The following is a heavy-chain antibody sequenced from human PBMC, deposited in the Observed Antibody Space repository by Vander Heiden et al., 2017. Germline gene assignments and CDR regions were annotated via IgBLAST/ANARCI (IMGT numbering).Heavy chain of an antibody. Sequence: EVQLVESGGGLVQPGGSLRLSCAASGFPFSSYWMHWVRQAPGKGLVWVSRIKRDGSSTSYADSVKGRFTISRDNAKNTLYLQMNSLRAEDTAVYYCAPTPTVTTVPLDYWGQGTLVTVSS. J-gene: IGHJ4*02. D-gene: IGHD4-17*01. CDR1: GFPFSSYW. CDR2: IKRDGSST. V-gene: IGHV3-74*01. CDR3: APTPTVTTVPLDY.